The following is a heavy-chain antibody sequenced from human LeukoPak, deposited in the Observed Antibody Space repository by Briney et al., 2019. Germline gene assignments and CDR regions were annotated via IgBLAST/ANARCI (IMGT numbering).Heavy chain of an antibody. Sequence: GSSVKVSCKASGGTFSSYAISWVRQAPGQGLEWMGRIIPILGIANYAQKFQGRVTITADKSTSTAYMELSSLRSEDTAVYYCAIDRGYGDYASYFDYWGQGTLVTVSS. CDR1: GGTFSSYA. CDR3: AIDRGYGDYASYFDY. CDR2: IIPILGIA. V-gene: IGHV1-69*04. J-gene: IGHJ4*02. D-gene: IGHD4-17*01.